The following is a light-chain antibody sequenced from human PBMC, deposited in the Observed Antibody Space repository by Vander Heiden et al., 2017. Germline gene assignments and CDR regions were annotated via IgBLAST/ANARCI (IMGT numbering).Light chain of an antibody. CDR1: SSNIGNNY. J-gene: IGLJ3*02. Sequence: QSASTQPPSVSAAPGQKVTISCSGSSSNIGNNYVSWYQQLPGTAPKVLIYDNDKRPSGIPDRFSGSKSDTSATLAITGLQTGDEADYYCGTWASSLSAGVFGGGTKLTVL. CDR2: DND. CDR3: GTWASSLSAGV. V-gene: IGLV1-51*01.